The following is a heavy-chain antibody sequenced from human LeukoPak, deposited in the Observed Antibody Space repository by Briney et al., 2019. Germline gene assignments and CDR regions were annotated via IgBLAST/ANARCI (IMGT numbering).Heavy chain of an antibody. CDR1: GFSVSDHA. V-gene: IGHV3-49*04. CDR3: ARGPIQLWIHNGMDV. Sequence: GGSLRLSCTASGFSVSDHAMTWVRQAPGKGLEWIGFIRSNYYGRTLEYAPPVKDRFFISRDDSRNIDYLQMNGLETEDTAIYYCARGPIQLWIHNGMDVWGQGTTVTVSS. CDR2: IRSNYYGRTL. J-gene: IGHJ6*02. D-gene: IGHD5-18*01.